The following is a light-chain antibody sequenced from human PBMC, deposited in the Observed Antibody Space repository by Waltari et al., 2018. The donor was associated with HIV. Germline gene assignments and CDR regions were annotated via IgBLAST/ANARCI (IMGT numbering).Light chain of an antibody. CDR3: CSSIGTDNPVLL. J-gene: IGLJ6*01. Sequence: SPLPPPAPVSGPPGHCIPLSCRGTNPYRTTYILVSCDQRPPGQAPKLLIYEVAKRPSGISSRFSGSKFGDTASLTISGLQPEDEALYFCCSSIGTDNPVLLFGNGTQVVVL. CDR2: EVA. V-gene: IGLV2-23*02. CDR1: NPYRTTYIL.